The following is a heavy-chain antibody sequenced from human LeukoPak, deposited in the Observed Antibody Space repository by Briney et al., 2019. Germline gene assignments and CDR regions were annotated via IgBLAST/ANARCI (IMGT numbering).Heavy chain of an antibody. Sequence: GSLKISCKGSGYSFTSYWIGWVRQMPGEGLEWMGIIYPGDSDTRYSPSFQGQVTISADKSISTAYLQWSSLKASDTAMYYCARRDYGSLYYYYGMDVWGKGTTVTVSS. D-gene: IGHD3-16*01. CDR2: IYPGDSDT. V-gene: IGHV5-51*01. J-gene: IGHJ6*04. CDR3: ARRDYGSLYYYYGMDV. CDR1: GYSFTSYW.